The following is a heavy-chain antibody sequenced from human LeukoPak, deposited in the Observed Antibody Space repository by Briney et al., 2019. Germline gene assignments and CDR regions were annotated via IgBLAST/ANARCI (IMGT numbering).Heavy chain of an antibody. Sequence: GGSLRLSCSASGFTVSSTYMSWVRQAPGKGLEWVSIIYSADYTDYADSVKGRFTISRDNFENTLYLQMDSLRAEDTAVYYCVKGKYYYESSVSPGLDWGQGTLVTVSS. CDR2: IYSADYT. CDR3: VKGKYYYESSVSPGLD. CDR1: GFTVSSTY. J-gene: IGHJ4*02. V-gene: IGHV3-66*01. D-gene: IGHD3-22*01.